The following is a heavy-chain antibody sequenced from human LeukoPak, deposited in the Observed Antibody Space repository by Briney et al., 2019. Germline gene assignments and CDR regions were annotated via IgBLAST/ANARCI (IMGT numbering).Heavy chain of an antibody. D-gene: IGHD6-13*01. CDR1: GFTFSSYE. CDR3: ARDRSRAAAGTWFDY. V-gene: IGHV3-48*03. J-gene: IGHJ4*02. Sequence: PGGSLRLSRAASGFTFSSYEMNWVRQAPGKGLECVSYISSSGSTIYYADSVKGRFTISRDNAKNSLYLQMNSLRAEDTAVYYCARDRSRAAAGTWFDYWGQGTLVTVSS. CDR2: ISSSGSTI.